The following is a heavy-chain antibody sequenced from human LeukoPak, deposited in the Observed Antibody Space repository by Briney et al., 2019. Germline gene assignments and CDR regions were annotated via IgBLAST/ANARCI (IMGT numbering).Heavy chain of an antibody. CDR3: VKDELAVAIFDY. D-gene: IGHD4-23*01. V-gene: IGHV3-23*01. J-gene: IGHJ4*02. CDR1: GIIFSHYA. Sequence: GGSLRLSCTASGIIFSHYAMSWVRQAPGKGLEWVSAISKSGDDTYYADSVKGRFAISRDNSKNTFYLQMNSLRAEDSAVYFCVKDELAVAIFDYWGQGTLVTVSS. CDR2: ISKSGDDT.